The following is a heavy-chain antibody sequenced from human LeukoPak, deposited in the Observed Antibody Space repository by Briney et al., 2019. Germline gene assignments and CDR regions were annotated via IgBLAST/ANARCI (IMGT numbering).Heavy chain of an antibody. V-gene: IGHV3-23*01. Sequence: PGGSLRLSCAASGFTFSSYAMSWVRQAPGKGLEWVSAISGSGGSTYYADSVKGRFTISRDNTRYSLYLQMNSLRAEDTAVYYCAREGSPSYWGQGTLVTVSS. CDR3: AREGSPSY. CDR1: GFTFSSYA. CDR2: ISGSGGST. J-gene: IGHJ4*02.